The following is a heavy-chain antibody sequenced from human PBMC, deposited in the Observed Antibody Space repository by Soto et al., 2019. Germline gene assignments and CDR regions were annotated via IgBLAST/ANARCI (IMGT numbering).Heavy chain of an antibody. D-gene: IGHD5-12*01. J-gene: IGHJ3*02. CDR2: IYSGGST. CDR1: GFTVSSNY. CDR3: ARGGYSGYDIPGDAFDI. V-gene: IGHV3-53*04. Sequence: SWGSLRLSCAASGFTVSSNYMSRVRKAPGKGLEWVSVIYSGGSTYYADSVKGRFTISRHNSKNTLYLQMNSLRAEDTAAYYCARGGYSGYDIPGDAFDIWGQGTMVTVSS.